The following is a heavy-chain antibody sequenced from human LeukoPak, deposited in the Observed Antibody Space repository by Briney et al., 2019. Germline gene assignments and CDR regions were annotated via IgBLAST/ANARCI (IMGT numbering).Heavy chain of an antibody. CDR2: VYTNGST. D-gene: IGHD4-17*01. CDR3: ARDTGY. V-gene: IGHV4-39*07. J-gene: IGHJ4*02. Sequence: SETLSLTCTVSGGSISSSSYYWGWIRQPPGKGLEWIGRVYTNGSTNYNPSLKSRVTMSVDTSKNQFSLKLRSVTAADTAVYYCARDTGYWGQGTLVTVSS. CDR1: GGSISSSSYY.